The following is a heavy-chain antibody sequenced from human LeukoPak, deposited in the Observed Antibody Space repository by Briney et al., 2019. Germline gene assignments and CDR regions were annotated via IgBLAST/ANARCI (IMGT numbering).Heavy chain of an antibody. CDR3: TSGKGSGKIDV. D-gene: IGHD3-10*01. V-gene: IGHV4-59*01. CDR2: ISHNGSP. Sequence: SETLSLTCTVSGDSISNTYWSWIRQSPGKGLEWTGYISHNGSPDYNPSLNGRVTISVDTSQNQVSLRLTSATAADTAMYYCTSGKGSGKIDVWGQGTAVTVSS. CDR1: GDSISNTY. J-gene: IGHJ3*01.